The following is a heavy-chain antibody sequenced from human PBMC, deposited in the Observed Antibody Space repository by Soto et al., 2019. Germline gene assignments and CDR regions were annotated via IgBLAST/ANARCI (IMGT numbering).Heavy chain of an antibody. Sequence: QGQLVQSGAEVKKPGASVKVSCKASGSTFTRYGIIWGRQAPGQGLEWMGWISGYNGDTKYAQKFQGRVTMTIDTSTTTAFMELRSLTSDDTAVYYCAKNGQPPYYYYGLDVWGQGTTVTVSS. CDR3: AKNGQPPYYYYGLDV. CDR1: GSTFTRYG. J-gene: IGHJ6*02. CDR2: ISGYNGDT. D-gene: IGHD2-8*01. V-gene: IGHV1-18*01.